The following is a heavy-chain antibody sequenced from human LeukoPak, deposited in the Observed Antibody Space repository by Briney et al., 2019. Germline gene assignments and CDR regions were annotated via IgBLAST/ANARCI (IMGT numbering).Heavy chain of an antibody. V-gene: IGHV4-61*02. CDR1: GGSVTSGSYY. Sequence: PSQTLSLTCTVSGGSVTSGSYYWSWIRQPAGKGLEWIGRIYTSGSTNYNPSLKSRVTISVDTSKNQFSLKLSSVTAADTAVYYCARNTYYYDSSGYYDNAFDIWGQGTMVTVSS. D-gene: IGHD3-22*01. CDR2: IYTSGST. J-gene: IGHJ3*02. CDR3: ARNTYYYDSSGYYDNAFDI.